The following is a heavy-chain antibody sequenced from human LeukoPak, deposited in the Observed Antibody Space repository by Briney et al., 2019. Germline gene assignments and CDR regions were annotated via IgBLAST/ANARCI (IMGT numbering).Heavy chain of an antibody. J-gene: IGHJ4*02. Sequence: SETLSLTCTVSGGSISSGDYYWSWIRQPPGKGLEWIGYIYYIGSTYYNPSLKSRVTISVDTSKNQFSLKLSSVTAADTAVYYCARTLRFLEWLSFDYWGQGTLVTVSS. CDR3: ARTLRFLEWLSFDY. CDR2: IYYIGST. CDR1: GGSISSGDYY. V-gene: IGHV4-30-4*08. D-gene: IGHD3-3*01.